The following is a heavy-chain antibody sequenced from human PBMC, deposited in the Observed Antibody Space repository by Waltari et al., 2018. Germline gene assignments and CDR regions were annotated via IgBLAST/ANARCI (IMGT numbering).Heavy chain of an antibody. Sequence: EMQLVESGGGLVQQGGSLRLSCAVPGFTRINYWMTWVRQAPGKGLEWVANIKQDGSEKSYVDSVKGRFTISRDNAKNSVYLQMNSVRAEDTALYYCARDYYYYIDVWGKGTTVTVSS. V-gene: IGHV3-7*01. CDR2: IKQDGSEK. CDR1: GFTRINYW. J-gene: IGHJ6*03. CDR3: ARDYYYYIDV.